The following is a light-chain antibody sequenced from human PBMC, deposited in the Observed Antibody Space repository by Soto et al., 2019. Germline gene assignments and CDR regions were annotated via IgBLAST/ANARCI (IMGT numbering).Light chain of an antibody. CDR2: AAS. V-gene: IGKV1-39*01. J-gene: IGKJ2*01. CDR1: QSISSS. Sequence: DIQMTQSPSSLSASVGDRVTITCRASQSISSSLNWYQQKPGKAPRLLIYAASNLQSGVPSRFSGSGSGTDFTRTISSLQPEDFATYYCQQSYSTPYTFGQGTKLEIK. CDR3: QQSYSTPYT.